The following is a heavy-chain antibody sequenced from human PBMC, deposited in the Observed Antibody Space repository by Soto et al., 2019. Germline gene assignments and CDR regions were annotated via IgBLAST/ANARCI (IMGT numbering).Heavy chain of an antibody. CDR3: ARDLNDYGDYGGY. J-gene: IGHJ4*02. Sequence: GGSLRLSCAASGFTFSSYSMNWVRQAPGKGLEWVSYISSSSSTIYYADSVKGRFTISRDNAKNSLYLQMNSLRAEDTAVYYCARDLNDYGDYGGYWGQGTLVTVSS. CDR1: GFTFSSYS. D-gene: IGHD4-17*01. CDR2: ISSSSSTI. V-gene: IGHV3-48*01.